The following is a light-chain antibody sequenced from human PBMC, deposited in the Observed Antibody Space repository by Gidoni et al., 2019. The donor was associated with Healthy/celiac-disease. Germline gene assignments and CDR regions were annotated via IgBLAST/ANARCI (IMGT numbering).Light chain of an antibody. CDR2: DAS. V-gene: IGKV3-11*01. J-gene: IGKJ2*01. Sequence: DIVLTQSPATLSLSPGERATLSCRASQSVSSYLAWYQQKPGQAPRLLIYDASNRATGIPARFSGSGSGTDFTLTISSLEPEDFAVYYCQQRSNWQYTFXQXTKLEIK. CDR1: QSVSSY. CDR3: QQRSNWQYT.